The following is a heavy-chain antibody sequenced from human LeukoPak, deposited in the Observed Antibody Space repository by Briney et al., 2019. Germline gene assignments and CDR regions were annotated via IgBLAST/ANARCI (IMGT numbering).Heavy chain of an antibody. CDR3: ARDGRTDYYESSGYSDL. CDR1: GFTFSSYG. D-gene: IGHD3-22*01. Sequence: GGSLRLSCAASGFTFSSYGMHWVRQAPGKGLEWVAVIWYDGSNKYYGDPVKGRFTISRDNSKNTLYLQMNSLRAEDTAVYYCARDGRTDYYESSGYSDLWGQGTLVTVSS. CDR2: IWYDGSNK. J-gene: IGHJ5*02. V-gene: IGHV3-33*01.